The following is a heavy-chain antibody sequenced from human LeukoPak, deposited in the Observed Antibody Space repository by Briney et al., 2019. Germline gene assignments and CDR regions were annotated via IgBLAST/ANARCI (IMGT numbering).Heavy chain of an antibody. J-gene: IGHJ4*02. V-gene: IGHV1-18*01. Sequence: ASVKVSCKASGYTFTSYGISWVRQAPGQRLEWMGWINAGNGNTKYSQKFQGRVTITRDESTSTAYMEMSSMRSEDTAVYYCARGYCSSTSCYLPLDYWGQGTLVTVSS. CDR1: GYTFTSYG. CDR2: INAGNGNT. CDR3: ARGYCSSTSCYLPLDY. D-gene: IGHD2-2*01.